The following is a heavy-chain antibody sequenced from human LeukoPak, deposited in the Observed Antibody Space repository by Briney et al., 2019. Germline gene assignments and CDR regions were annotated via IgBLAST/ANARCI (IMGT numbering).Heavy chain of an antibody. J-gene: IGHJ4*02. Sequence: PGGSLRLSCAASGFTFSSYAMSWVRQAPGKGLEWVSAISGSGGSTYYADSVKGRFTISRDNSKNTLYLQMNSLRAEGTAVYYCAKDQGDDILTGLDYWGQGTLVTVSS. CDR3: AKDQGDDILTGLDY. CDR2: ISGSGGST. CDR1: GFTFSSYA. D-gene: IGHD3-9*01. V-gene: IGHV3-23*01.